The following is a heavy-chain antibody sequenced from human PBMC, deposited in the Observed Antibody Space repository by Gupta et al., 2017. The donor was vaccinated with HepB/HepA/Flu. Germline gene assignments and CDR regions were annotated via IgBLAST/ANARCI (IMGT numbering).Heavy chain of an antibody. D-gene: IGHD4-23*01. V-gene: IGHV3-7*01. J-gene: IGHJ4*02. CDR1: GFTFSSYW. CDR3: ARVGTSTTVVQYYFDY. CDR2: IKQDGSEK. Sequence: EVQLVESGGGLVQPGGSLRLSCAASGFTFSSYWMSWVRQAPGKGLEWVANIKQDGSEKYYVDSVKGRFTISRDNAKNSLYLQMNSLRAEDTAVYYCARVGTSTTVVQYYFDYWGQGTLVTVSS.